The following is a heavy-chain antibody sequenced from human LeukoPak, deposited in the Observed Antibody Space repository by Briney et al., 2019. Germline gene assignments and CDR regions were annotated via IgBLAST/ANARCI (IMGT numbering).Heavy chain of an antibody. CDR2: ITNSGDNT. Sequence: GGSLRLSCAASGFTFSSYAMSWVRQAPGKGLEWVSAITNSGDNTYYADSVKGRFTISRDNSKNTLYLQMNSLRAEDTAVYYCAKAVVPAAPFDYWGQGTLVTVSS. CDR1: GFTFSSYA. D-gene: IGHD2-2*01. CDR3: AKAVVPAAPFDY. V-gene: IGHV3-23*01. J-gene: IGHJ4*02.